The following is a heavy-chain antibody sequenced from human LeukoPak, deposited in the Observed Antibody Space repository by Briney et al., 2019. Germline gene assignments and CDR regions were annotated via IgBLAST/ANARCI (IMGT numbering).Heavy chain of an antibody. CDR1: GGSFSGYY. CDR3: ARDNPHYYDSSGYDAFDI. CDR2: INHSGST. Sequence: TSETLSLTCAVYGGSFSGYYWSWIRQPPGKGLEWIGEINHSGSTNYNPSLKSRVTISVDTSKNQFSLKLSSVTAADTAVYYCARDNPHYYDSSGYDAFDIWGQGTMVTVSS. D-gene: IGHD3-22*01. V-gene: IGHV4-34*01. J-gene: IGHJ3*02.